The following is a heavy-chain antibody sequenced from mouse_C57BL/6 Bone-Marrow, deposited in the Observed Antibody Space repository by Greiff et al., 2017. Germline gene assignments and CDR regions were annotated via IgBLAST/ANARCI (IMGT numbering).Heavy chain of an antibody. CDR2: INPSSGYT. J-gene: IGHJ3*01. V-gene: IGHV1-4*01. Sequence: QVHVKQSGAELARPGASVKMSCKASGYTFTSYTMHWVKQRPGQGLEWIGYINPSSGYTTYNQKFKDKATLTADKSASTAYMQLSSLTSEDSAVYYGARSLGLWAYWGQGTLV. CDR3: ARSLGLWAY. D-gene: IGHD1-1*02. CDR1: GYTFTSYT.